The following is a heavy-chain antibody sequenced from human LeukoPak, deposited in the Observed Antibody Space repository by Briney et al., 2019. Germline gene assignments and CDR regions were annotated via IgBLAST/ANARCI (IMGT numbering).Heavy chain of an antibody. CDR2: IYTSGST. D-gene: IGHD2-21*02. V-gene: IGHV4-4*07. CDR3: ARDIPPYCGGDCSTPGYWYFDL. J-gene: IGHJ2*01. Sequence: SETLSLTWTVSGGSISSYYWSWLRQPAGKGLEWIGRIYTSGSTNYNPSLKSRVTMSVDTSKNQFSLKLSSVTAADTAVYYCARDIPPYCGGDCSTPGYWYFDLWGRGTLVTVSS. CDR1: GGSISSYY.